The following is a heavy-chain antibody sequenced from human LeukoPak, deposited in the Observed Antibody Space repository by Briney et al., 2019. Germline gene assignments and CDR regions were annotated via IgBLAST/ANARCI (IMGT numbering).Heavy chain of an antibody. J-gene: IGHJ4*02. CDR2: INHSGST. Sequence: SETLSLTRAFCGGSLSGYYWSWIRQPPAKGLEWVGEINHSGSTNYNPSLKSRVTKSVDTSKNQFSLKLSSVTAADTAVYYCARDYYYDSSGYYYYFDYWGQGTLVTVSS. V-gene: IGHV4-34*01. D-gene: IGHD3-22*01. CDR3: ARDYYYDSSGYYYYFDY. CDR1: GGSLSGYY.